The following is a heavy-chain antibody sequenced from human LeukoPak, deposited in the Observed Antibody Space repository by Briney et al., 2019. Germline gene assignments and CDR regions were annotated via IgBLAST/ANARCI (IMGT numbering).Heavy chain of an antibody. CDR3: ARDSSVVTFDY. V-gene: IGHV1-46*01. J-gene: IGHJ4*02. CDR2: INPSGGST. Sequence: ASVKVSCKASGYTFTSYYMHWVRQAPGQGLEWMGIINPSGGSTSYAQKFQGRVTMARDTSTSTVYMELSSLRSEDTAVYYCARDSSVVTFDYWGQGTLVTVSS. CDR1: GYTFTSYY. D-gene: IGHD4-23*01.